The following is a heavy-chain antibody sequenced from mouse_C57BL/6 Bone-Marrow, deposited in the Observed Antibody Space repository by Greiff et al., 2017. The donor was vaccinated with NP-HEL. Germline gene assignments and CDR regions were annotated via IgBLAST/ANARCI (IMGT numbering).Heavy chain of an antibody. CDR1: GYTFTDYN. Sequence: VQLKESGPELVKPGASVKIPCKASGYTFTDYNMDWVKQSHGKSLEWIGDINPNNGGTIYNQKFKGKATLTVDKSSSTAYMELRSLTSEDTAVYYCARVTTVVNWYFDVWGTGTTVTVSS. CDR2: INPNNGGT. V-gene: IGHV1-18*01. D-gene: IGHD1-1*01. CDR3: ARVTTVVNWYFDV. J-gene: IGHJ1*03.